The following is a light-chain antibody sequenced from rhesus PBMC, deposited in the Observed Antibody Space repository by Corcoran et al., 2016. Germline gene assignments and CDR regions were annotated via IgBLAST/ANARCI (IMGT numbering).Light chain of an antibody. V-gene: IGKV1-74*01. J-gene: IGKJ3*01. CDR3: QPGYGTPFT. Sequence: DIQMTQSPSSLSASVGDRVTITCRASENVNNYLNWYQQKPGKAPKLLIYKAFTYQSGVPSRFSGSGSGTDYTFTISSLQPEDVATYYCQPGYGTPFTFGPGTKLDIK. CDR2: KAF. CDR1: ENVNNY.